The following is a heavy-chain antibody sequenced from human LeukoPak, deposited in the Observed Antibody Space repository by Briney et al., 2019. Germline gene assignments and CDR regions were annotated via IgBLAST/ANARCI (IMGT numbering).Heavy chain of an antibody. CDR3: ARHSYTPFDY. CDR1: GGSISTYY. D-gene: IGHD2-2*02. J-gene: IGHJ4*02. CDR2: IYHNGDT. V-gene: IGHV4-59*08. Sequence: SETLSLTCSVSGGSISTYYWSWIRQSPGKGLEWIGYIYHNGDTNYNPSFKSRVTISVDTSKNQFFLRLMSVTAADTAIYYCARHSYTPFDYWGQGSLVTVSS.